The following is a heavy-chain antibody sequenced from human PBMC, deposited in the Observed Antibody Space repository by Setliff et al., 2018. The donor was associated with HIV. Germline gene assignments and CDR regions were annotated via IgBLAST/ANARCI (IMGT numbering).Heavy chain of an antibody. CDR3: AKGGYGGAYYVAGY. CDR1: GFRVTDTY. Sequence: GSLRLSCEASGFRVTDTYMVWVRQAPGKGLEWVTLIYKAGKTYYADFVKGRFTIARDDTKNTVSLQMTNLEPGDTAMYYCAKGGYGGAYYVAGYWGQGTKVTVSS. V-gene: IGHV3-53*01. CDR2: IYKAGKT. J-gene: IGHJ4*02. D-gene: IGHD5-18*01.